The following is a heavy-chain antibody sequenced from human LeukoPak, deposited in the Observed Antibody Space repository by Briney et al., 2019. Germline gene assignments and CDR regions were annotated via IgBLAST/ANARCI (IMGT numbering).Heavy chain of an antibody. Sequence: PSETLSLTCTVSGGSISSGAYYWSWIRQHPGKGLEWIGYIYYTGSTDSNPSLKSRVTISVDTSKNQFSLKLSSVTAADTAVYHCARIRGDYYFDYWGQGTLVTVSS. CDR3: ARIRGDYYFDY. CDR1: GGSISSGAYY. J-gene: IGHJ4*02. V-gene: IGHV4-31*03. CDR2: IYYTGST. D-gene: IGHD3-16*01.